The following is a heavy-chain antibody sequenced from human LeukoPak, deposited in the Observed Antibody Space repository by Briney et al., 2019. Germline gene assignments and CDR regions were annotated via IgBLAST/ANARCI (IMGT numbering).Heavy chain of an antibody. V-gene: IGHV3-23*01. J-gene: IGHJ4*02. Sequence: GGSLRLSCAASGFSLSSYAMSWLRQAPGRGLEWVSGISGSGGNTYYADSVKGRFTISRDNSKNTLYLQMNSLRAEDTAVYYCAKLSDYTYYYIDYWGQGTLVTVSS. CDR1: GFSLSSYA. CDR2: ISGSGGNT. D-gene: IGHD3-16*01. CDR3: AKLSDYTYYYIDY.